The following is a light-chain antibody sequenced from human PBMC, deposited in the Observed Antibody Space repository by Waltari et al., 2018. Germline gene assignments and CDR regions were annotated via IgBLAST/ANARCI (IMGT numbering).Light chain of an antibody. CDR1: QSITSNY. V-gene: IGKV3-20*01. Sequence: EIVLTQSPGTLSLSPGERATLSCRASQSITSNYLAWYQQIPGQAPRLLIYDAATRATGITDRFSGSGSGTDFTLTISRLEPEDFAVYYCQQCGRSLYTFGQGTTLEIK. J-gene: IGKJ2*01. CDR2: DAA. CDR3: QQCGRSLYT.